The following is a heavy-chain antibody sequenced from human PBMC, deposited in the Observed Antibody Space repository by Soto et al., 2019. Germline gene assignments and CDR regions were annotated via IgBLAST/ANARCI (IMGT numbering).Heavy chain of an antibody. J-gene: IGHJ6*02. CDR2: VFYSGST. CDR3: ARWTGMVSDQYYYGMDV. V-gene: IGHV4-31*03. Sequence: PSETLSLTCTVSGGSISSAGYYWSWIRQQPGKGLEWIGYVFYSGSTYYNPSLKSRVTISVDTSKNQFSLKLSSVTAADTAVYYCARWTGMVSDQYYYGMDVWGQGTTVTVS. CDR1: GGSISSAGYY. D-gene: IGHD5-18*01.